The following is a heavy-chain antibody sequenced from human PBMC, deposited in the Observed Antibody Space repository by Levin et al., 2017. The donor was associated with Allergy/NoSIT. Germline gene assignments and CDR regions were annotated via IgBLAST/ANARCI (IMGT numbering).Heavy chain of an antibody. CDR2: ISGSGGST. D-gene: IGHD4-17*01. CDR3: AKPRTVTTSHYFDY. V-gene: IGHV3-23*01. J-gene: IGHJ4*02. CDR1: GFTFSSYA. Sequence: LSLTCAASGFTFSSYAMSWVRQAPGKGLEWVSAISGSGGSTYYADSVKGRFTISRDNSKNTLYLQMNSLRAEDTAVYYCAKPRTVTTSHYFDYWGQGTLVTVSS.